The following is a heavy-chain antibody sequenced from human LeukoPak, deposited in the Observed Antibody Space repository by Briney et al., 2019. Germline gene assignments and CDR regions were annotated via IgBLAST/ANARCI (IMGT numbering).Heavy chain of an antibody. Sequence: SGATLVKPTQTLTLTGTFSGFSLSTSGVGVGWIRQPPGKALGWLALIYWDDDKRYSPSLKTRLTITKDTPKNQVVLTMTNMDPVDTATYYCARIIGGSGNYQWGQGTLVTVSS. CDR1: GFSLSTSGVG. D-gene: IGHD3-10*01. V-gene: IGHV2-5*02. CDR2: IYWDDDK. CDR3: ARIIGGSGNYQ. J-gene: IGHJ4*02.